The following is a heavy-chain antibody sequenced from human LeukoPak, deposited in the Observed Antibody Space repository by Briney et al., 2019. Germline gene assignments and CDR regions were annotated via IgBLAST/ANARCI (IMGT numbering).Heavy chain of an antibody. D-gene: IGHD2-2*01. Sequence: GGSLRLSCAASGFTLSDHYMDWVRQAPGKGLEWVGRTRNKANGYTTDYAASVKGRFTISRDDSKNSLYLQMNSLKTEDTAVYFCARGTYASFDYWGRGTLVTVSS. CDR2: TRNKANGYTT. V-gene: IGHV3-72*01. CDR1: GFTLSDHY. CDR3: ARGTYASFDY. J-gene: IGHJ4*02.